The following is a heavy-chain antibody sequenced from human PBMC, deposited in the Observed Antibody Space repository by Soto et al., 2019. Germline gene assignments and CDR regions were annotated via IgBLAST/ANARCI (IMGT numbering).Heavy chain of an antibody. CDR2: IIPILGKG. J-gene: IGHJ3*02. CDR3: ARPRARGDDAFDI. CDR1: GGTFSSYT. Sequence: QVQLVQSGAEVQKPGSSVRVSCKASGGTFSSYTISWVRQAPGQGLECIGRIIPILGKGNYAQKCQGRVTITADKSTSTAYMELSSLRSEDTAVYYCARPRARGDDAFDIWGQGTMVTVSS. V-gene: IGHV1-69*02. D-gene: IGHD3-10*01.